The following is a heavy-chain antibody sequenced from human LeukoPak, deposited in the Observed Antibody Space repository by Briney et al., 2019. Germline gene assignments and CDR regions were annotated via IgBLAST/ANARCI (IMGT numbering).Heavy chain of an antibody. CDR3: ARGVPYYDFWSGPGDSHYFDY. D-gene: IGHD3-3*01. V-gene: IGHV4-59*01. CDR2: IYYSGST. Sequence: PSETLSLTCTVSGGSISSYYWSWIRQPPGKGLEWIGYIYYSGSTNYNPSLKSRVTISVDTSKNQFSLKLSSVTAADTAVYYCARGVPYYDFWSGPGDSHYFDYWGQGTLVTVSS. CDR1: GGSISSYY. J-gene: IGHJ4*02.